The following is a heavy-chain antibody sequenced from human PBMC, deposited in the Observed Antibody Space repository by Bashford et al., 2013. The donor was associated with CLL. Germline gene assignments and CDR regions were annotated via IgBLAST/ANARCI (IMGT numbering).Heavy chain of an antibody. CDR3: ARDRYYDFWSGYYIFDY. V-gene: IGHV6-1*01. D-gene: IGHD3-3*01. Sequence: LTCAISGDSVSSNSAAWNWIRQSPSRGLEWLGRTYYRSKWYNDYAVSVKSRITINPDTSKNQFSLQLNSVTPEDTAVYYCARDRYYDFWSGYYIFDYWGQGTLVTVSS. CDR2: TYYRSKWYN. J-gene: IGHJ4*02. CDR1: GDSVSSNSAA.